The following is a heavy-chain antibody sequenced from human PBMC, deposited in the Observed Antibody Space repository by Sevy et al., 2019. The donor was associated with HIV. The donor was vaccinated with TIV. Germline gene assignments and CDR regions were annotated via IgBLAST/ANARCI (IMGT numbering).Heavy chain of an antibody. CDR3: ARRGEGNYYYYMDV. J-gene: IGHJ6*03. CDR1: GFAFSDYY. V-gene: IGHV3-11*06. CDR2: ISSSSSYT. D-gene: IGHD7-27*01. Sequence: GGSLRLSCAASGFAFSDYYMSWISQAPGKGLEWVSYISSSSSYTNYADSVKGRFTISRDNAKNSLYLQINSLRAEDTAVYYCARRGEGNYYYYMDVWGKGTTVTVSS.